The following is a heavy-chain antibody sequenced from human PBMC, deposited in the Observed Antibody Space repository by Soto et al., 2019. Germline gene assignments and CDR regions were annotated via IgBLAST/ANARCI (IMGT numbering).Heavy chain of an antibody. D-gene: IGHD4-17*01. CDR2: VSYSGTT. Sequence: KSSETLSLTCTISGGSFSTYYWSWIRQPPGKGLEWIGFVSYSGTTNYNPSLKSRGTISLDTSKNAFSLKLRSASAADTAVYFCARDRRSLTTGDRTLDIWGPATMVTVSS. CDR1: GGSFSTYY. V-gene: IGHV4-59*01. J-gene: IGHJ3*02. CDR3: ARDRRSLTTGDRTLDI.